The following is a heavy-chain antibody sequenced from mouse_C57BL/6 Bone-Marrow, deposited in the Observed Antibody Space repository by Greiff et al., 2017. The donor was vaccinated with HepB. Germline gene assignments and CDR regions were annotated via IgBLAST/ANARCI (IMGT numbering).Heavy chain of an antibody. D-gene: IGHD4-1*01. Sequence: EVQGVESGGGLVKPGGSLKLSCAASGFTFSSYTMSWVRQTPEKRLEWVATISGGGGNTYYPDSVKGRFTISRANAKNTLYLQMSSMRSEDTALYYCARHDWAALFAYWGQGTLVTVSA. CDR2: ISGGGGNT. CDR1: GFTFSSYT. J-gene: IGHJ3*01. V-gene: IGHV5-9*01. CDR3: ARHDWAALFAY.